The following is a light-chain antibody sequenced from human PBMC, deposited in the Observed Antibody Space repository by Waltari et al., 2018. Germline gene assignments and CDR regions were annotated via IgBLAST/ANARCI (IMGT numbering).Light chain of an antibody. J-gene: IGKJ2*01. V-gene: IGKV3-15*01. Sequence: EMVMTQSPATLSVSPGDRATLSSRASSSVSSNLAWYQQKPGQAHRLLLYAASTRTTGVQARFSGGGSGTEFTLTISNMQSEDFAVYYCQQYNNWPPMYTFGQGTKLEIK. CDR2: AAS. CDR1: SSVSSN. CDR3: QQYNNWPPMYT.